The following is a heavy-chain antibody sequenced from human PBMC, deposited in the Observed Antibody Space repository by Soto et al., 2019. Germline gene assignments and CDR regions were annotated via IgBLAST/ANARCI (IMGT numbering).Heavy chain of an antibody. CDR2: IWYDGSNK. D-gene: IGHD3-10*01. CDR3: AREEEPFSPSGYYFDY. J-gene: IGHJ4*02. V-gene: IGHV3-33*01. CDR1: GFTFSSYG. Sequence: TGWSLRLSCAASGFTFSSYGMHWVRQAPGKGLEWVAVIWYDGSNKYYADSVKGRFTISRDNSKNTLYLQMNSLRAEDTAVYYCAREEEPFSPSGYYFDYWGQGTLVTVSS.